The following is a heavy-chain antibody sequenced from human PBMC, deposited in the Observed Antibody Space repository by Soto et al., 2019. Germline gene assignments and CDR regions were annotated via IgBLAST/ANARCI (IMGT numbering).Heavy chain of an antibody. J-gene: IGHJ4*02. CDR1: GLTFSSYW. CDR2: INPDGGTT. V-gene: IGHV3-74*03. CDR3: ARDLRGSPDY. D-gene: IGHD1-26*01. Sequence: PGGSLRLSCTASGLTFSSYWMNWVRQAPGKGLDWVSLINPDGGTTTYAESVKGRFTIFRDNAKNTVYLQMTSLRVEDTAVYYCARDLRGSPDYWGQGTLVTVSS.